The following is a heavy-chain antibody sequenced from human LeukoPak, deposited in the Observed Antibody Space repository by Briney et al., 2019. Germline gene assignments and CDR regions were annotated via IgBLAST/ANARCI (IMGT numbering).Heavy chain of an antibody. CDR2: ISSSGSTI. D-gene: IGHD6-19*01. V-gene: IGHV3-11*01. CDR3: ARDLSSGWFDY. CDR1: GFTFSDYY. Sequence: GGSLRLSCAASGFTFSDYYMSWIRQAPGKGLGWVSYISSSGSTIYYADSVKGRFTISRDNAKNSLYLQMNSLRAEDTAVYYCARDLSSGWFDYWGQGTLVTVSS. J-gene: IGHJ4*02.